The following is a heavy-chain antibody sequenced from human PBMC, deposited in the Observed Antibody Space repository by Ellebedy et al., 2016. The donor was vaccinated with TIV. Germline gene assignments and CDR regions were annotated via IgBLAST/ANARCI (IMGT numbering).Heavy chain of an antibody. Sequence: SETLSLTXAVYGGSFSGYYWSWIRQPPGKGLEWIGEINHSGSTNYNPSLKSRVTISVDTSKNQFSLKLSSVTAADTAVYYCARDCSSTSCYAFDIWGQGTMVTVSS. CDR2: INHSGST. D-gene: IGHD2-2*01. CDR3: ARDCSSTSCYAFDI. V-gene: IGHV4-34*01. J-gene: IGHJ3*02. CDR1: GGSFSGYY.